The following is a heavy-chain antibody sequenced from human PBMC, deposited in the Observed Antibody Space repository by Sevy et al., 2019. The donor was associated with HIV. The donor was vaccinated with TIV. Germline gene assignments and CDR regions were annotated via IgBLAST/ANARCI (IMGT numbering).Heavy chain of an antibody. Sequence: GGSLRLSCAASGFTFSSYAMSWVRQAPGKGLEWVSAISGSGGSTYYADSVKGRFTISRDNSKNTLYLQRNSLRAEDTAVYYCAKGYYYDSSGYYEADLGHAFDIWGQGTMVTVSS. CDR2: ISGSGGST. CDR3: AKGYYYDSSGYYEADLGHAFDI. CDR1: GFTFSSYA. J-gene: IGHJ3*02. D-gene: IGHD3-22*01. V-gene: IGHV3-23*01.